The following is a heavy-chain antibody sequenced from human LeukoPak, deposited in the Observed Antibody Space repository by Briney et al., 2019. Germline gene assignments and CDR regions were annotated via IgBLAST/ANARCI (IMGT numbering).Heavy chain of an antibody. D-gene: IGHD2-2*01. CDR3: AMQNLGYCSSTSCYFPFDY. J-gene: IGHJ4*02. CDR1: GFTFSSYA. CDR2: MSYDGSNK. Sequence: GGSLRLSCAASGFTFSSYAMHWVRQAPGKGLEWVAVMSYDGSNKYYADSVKGRFTISRDNSKNTLYLQMNSLRAEDTAVYYCAMQNLGYCSSTSCYFPFDYWGQGTLVTVSS. V-gene: IGHV3-30*04.